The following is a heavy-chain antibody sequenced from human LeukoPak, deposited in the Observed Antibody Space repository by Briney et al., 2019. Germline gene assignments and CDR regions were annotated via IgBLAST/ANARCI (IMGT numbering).Heavy chain of an antibody. J-gene: IGHJ4*02. CDR1: GYTFTNYY. CDR2: INPNSGGT. D-gene: IGHD1-1*01. Sequence: ASVKVSCKASGYTFTNYYIHWVRQAPGQGLEWMGWINPNSGGTNYAQKFQGRVTMTRATSISTAYMEVSRLRSDDTAVYYCARERETTAFDFWGQGTPVTVSS. V-gene: IGHV1-2*02. CDR3: ARERETTAFDF.